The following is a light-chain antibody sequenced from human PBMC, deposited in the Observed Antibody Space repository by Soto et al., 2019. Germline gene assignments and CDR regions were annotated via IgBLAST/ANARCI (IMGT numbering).Light chain of an antibody. V-gene: IGLV1-44*01. Sequence: QSVLTQPPSASGTPGQRVTISCSGSSSNIGSNAVNWYQHLPGTAPKLLIYCNDQRPSGVPDRFSGSKSGTSASLAISGLQSEDEADYYCGAWDNSLYVPVFGGGTQLTVL. CDR3: GAWDNSLYVPV. CDR1: SSNIGSNA. CDR2: CND. J-gene: IGLJ3*02.